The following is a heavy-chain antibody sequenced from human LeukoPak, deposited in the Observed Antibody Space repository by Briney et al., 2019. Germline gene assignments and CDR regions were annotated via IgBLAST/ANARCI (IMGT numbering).Heavy chain of an antibody. CDR1: EFTFSDYA. CDR2: ISGDASET. V-gene: IGHV3-30*04. CDR3: ARNGGGGSTQIDF. J-gene: IGHJ4*02. D-gene: IGHD5-24*01. Sequence: GGSLRLSCAASEFTFSDYAIHWLRHRPGKELECLAVISGDASETYYASSVKGRFTISRDNSKNTLYLQMNSLRDDDTAIYYCARNGGGGSTQIDFWGQGNLVTVSS.